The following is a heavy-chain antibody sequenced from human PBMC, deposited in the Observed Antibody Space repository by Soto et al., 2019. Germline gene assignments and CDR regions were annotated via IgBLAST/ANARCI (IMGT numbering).Heavy chain of an antibody. D-gene: IGHD6-13*01. Sequence: RGSLRLSCAASGFSFSDYAMSWVRQAPGKGLEWVSVISESGGSTHYADSVRGRFTVSRDNSTNSLSLRMNSLRDEDTAVYFCATRSPYSSGWYSPIFDYWGQGALVTVSS. J-gene: IGHJ4*02. CDR2: ISESGGST. CDR3: ATRSPYSSGWYSPIFDY. V-gene: IGHV3-23*01. CDR1: GFSFSDYA.